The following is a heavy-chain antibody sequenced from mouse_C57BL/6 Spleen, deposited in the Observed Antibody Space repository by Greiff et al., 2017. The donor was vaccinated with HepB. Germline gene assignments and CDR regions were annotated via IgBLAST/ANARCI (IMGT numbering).Heavy chain of an antibody. V-gene: IGHV14-4*01. CDR2: IDPENGDT. CDR1: GFNIKDDY. Sequence: EVQLQQSGAELVRPGASVKLSCTASGFNIKDDYMHWVKQRPEQGLEWIGWIDPENGDTEYASKFQGKATITADTSSNTAYLQLSSLTSEDTAVYYCTTSNWVWFAYWGQGTLVTVSA. CDR3: TTSNWVWFAY. D-gene: IGHD4-1*01. J-gene: IGHJ3*01.